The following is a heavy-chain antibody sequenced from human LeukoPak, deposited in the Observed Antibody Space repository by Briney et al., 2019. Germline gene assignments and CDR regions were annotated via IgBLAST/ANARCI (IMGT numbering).Heavy chain of an antibody. D-gene: IGHD3-22*01. CDR3: ARVLSGSWDWFDP. CDR1: GFSFSSYA. J-gene: IGHJ5*02. V-gene: IGHV3-23*01. CDR2: ISGSADST. Sequence: GGSLRLSCAASGFSFSSYAMTWVRQAPGKGLEWVSAISGSADSTYYADSVKGRFTTSRDNAKNTVYLQMNSLRAEDTAVYYCARVLSGSWDWFDPWGQGTLVTVSS.